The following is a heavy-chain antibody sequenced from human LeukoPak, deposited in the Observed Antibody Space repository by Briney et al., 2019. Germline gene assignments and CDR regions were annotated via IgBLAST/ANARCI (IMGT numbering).Heavy chain of an antibody. CDR3: ARGKGGGSYLYAFDI. J-gene: IGHJ3*02. CDR1: GGSISSSNW. Sequence: SGTLSLTCAVSGGSISSSNWWSWVRQPPGKGLEWIGEIYHSGSTNYNPSLKSRVTISVDKSKDQFSLKLSSVTAADTAVYYCARGKGGGSYLYAFDIWGQGTMVTVSS. V-gene: IGHV4-4*02. CDR2: IYHSGST. D-gene: IGHD1-26*01.